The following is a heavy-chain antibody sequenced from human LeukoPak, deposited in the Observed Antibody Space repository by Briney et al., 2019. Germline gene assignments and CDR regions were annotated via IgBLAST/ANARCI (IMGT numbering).Heavy chain of an antibody. V-gene: IGHV4-4*02. CDR1: GFTFSTYA. Sequence: GSLRLSCAASGFTFSTYAMNWVRQVPGKGLEWIGEIYHSGSTNYNPSLKSRVTISVDKSKNQFSLKLSSVTAADTAVYYCARDRSVLTGYYLYYWGQGTLVTVSS. J-gene: IGHJ4*02. CDR2: IYHSGST. D-gene: IGHD3-9*01. CDR3: ARDRSVLTGYYLYY.